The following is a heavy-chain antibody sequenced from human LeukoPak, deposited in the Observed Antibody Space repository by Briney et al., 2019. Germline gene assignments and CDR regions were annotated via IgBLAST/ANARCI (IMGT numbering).Heavy chain of an antibody. J-gene: IGHJ4*02. CDR3: ARDRSSYFDY. D-gene: IGHD1-14*01. CDR1: GGSISSNNYC. V-gene: IGHV4-39*01. CDR2: IYNSGST. Sequence: SETLSLTCTVSGGSISSNNYCWGWIRQPPGKGLEWIGSIYNSGSTYYNPSLKSRVTISVDTSKNQFALKLSSVTAADTAVYYCARDRSSYFDYWGQGTLVTVSS.